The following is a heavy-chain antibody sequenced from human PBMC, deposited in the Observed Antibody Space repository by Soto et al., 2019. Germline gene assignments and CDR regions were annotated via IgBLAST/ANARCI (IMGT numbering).Heavy chain of an antibody. J-gene: IGHJ4*02. CDR3: ATRGVGGERWDYFDY. CDR1: GFTFSSYW. Sequence: PGGSLRLSCAASGFTFSSYWMHWVRQAPGKRLVWVSRINSDGSSTSYADSVKGRFTISRDNAKNTLYLQMNSLTAEDKAVYYCATRGVGGERWDYFDYWGQGTLVTVSS. V-gene: IGHV3-74*01. D-gene: IGHD2-21*01. CDR2: INSDGSST.